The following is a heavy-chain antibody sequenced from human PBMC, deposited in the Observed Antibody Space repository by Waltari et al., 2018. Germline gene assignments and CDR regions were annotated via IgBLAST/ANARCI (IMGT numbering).Heavy chain of an antibody. Sequence: EVQLVESGGGLVQPGGSLRLSCEALGVTFSRYWMSWVRQTPGKGLGGVANINYDGRQKYYVDSVKGRFAISRDNARNSVYLQMNSLRVEDTAVYYCAKSRGFEYWGQGALITVSS. CDR1: GVTFSRYW. CDR2: INYDGRQK. J-gene: IGHJ4*02. D-gene: IGHD3-10*01. CDR3: AKSRGFEY. V-gene: IGHV3-7*01.